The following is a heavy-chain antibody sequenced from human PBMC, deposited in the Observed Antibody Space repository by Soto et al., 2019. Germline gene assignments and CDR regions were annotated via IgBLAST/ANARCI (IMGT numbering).Heavy chain of an antibody. D-gene: IGHD1-26*01. V-gene: IGHV4-59*08. CDR1: GVTITSWY. J-gene: IGHJ4*02. Sequence: PSETLSLTCTVTGVTITSWYCVWILQAPGKGLEWICYFYYSGSTNCNPSLKSRFTISVDTSKNQFSLKLSSVTAADTAVYYCARRYGSAIDYWGQGTLVTVS. CDR3: ARRYGSAIDY. CDR2: FYYSGST.